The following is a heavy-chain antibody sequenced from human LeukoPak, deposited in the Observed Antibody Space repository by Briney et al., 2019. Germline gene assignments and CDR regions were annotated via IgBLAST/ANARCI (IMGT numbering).Heavy chain of an antibody. D-gene: IGHD3-10*01. CDR3: AKPKGITMVRGVADYYYYMDV. J-gene: IGHJ6*03. CDR1: GFTFSSYG. Sequence: PGGSLRLSCAASGFTFSSYGMHWVRQAPGKGLEWVAFIRYDGSNKYYADSVKGRFTISRDNSKNTLYLQMNSLRSEDTAVYYCAKPKGITMVRGVADYYYYMDVWGKGTTVTISS. CDR2: IRYDGSNK. V-gene: IGHV3-30*02.